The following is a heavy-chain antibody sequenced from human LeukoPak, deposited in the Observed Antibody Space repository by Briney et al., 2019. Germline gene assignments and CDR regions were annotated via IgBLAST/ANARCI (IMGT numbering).Heavy chain of an antibody. CDR2: IKQDGSEK. V-gene: IGHV3-7*01. CDR1: GFTFSSYW. D-gene: IGHD6-13*01. CDR3: ARDVIAAAGSSYYYYGMDV. Sequence: PGGSLRLSCAASGFTFSSYWMSWVRQSPGKGLEWVANIKQDGSEKYYVDSVKGRFTISRDNAKNSLYLQMNSLRAEDTAVYYCARDVIAAAGSSYYYYGMDVWGQGTTVTVSS. J-gene: IGHJ6*02.